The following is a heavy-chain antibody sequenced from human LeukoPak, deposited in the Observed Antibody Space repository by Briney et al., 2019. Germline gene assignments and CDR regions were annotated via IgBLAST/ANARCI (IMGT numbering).Heavy chain of an antibody. D-gene: IGHD2-2*01. CDR3: ARGSGSSLDY. J-gene: IGHJ4*02. Sequence: GASVKVSCKASGYTFTGYYMHWVRQAPGQGLEWMGWINPNSGNTGYAQKFQGRVTITRNTSISTAYMELSSLRSEDTAVYYCARGSGSSLDYWGQGTLVTVSS. CDR1: GYTFTGYY. V-gene: IGHV1-8*03. CDR2: INPNSGNT.